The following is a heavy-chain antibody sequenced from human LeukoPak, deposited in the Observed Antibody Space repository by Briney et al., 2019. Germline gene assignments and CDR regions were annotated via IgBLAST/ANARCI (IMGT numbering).Heavy chain of an antibody. CDR2: IYYSGST. V-gene: IGHV4-39*07. CDR3: ARRRWTKYYYYMDV. CDR1: GGSISSSSYY. Sequence: RASETLSLTCTVSGGSISSSSYYWGWIRQPPGKGLEWIGSIYYSGSTYYNPSLKSRVTISVDTSKNQFSLKLSSVTAADTAVYYCARRRWTKYYYYMDVWGKGTTVTVSS. D-gene: IGHD4-23*01. J-gene: IGHJ6*03.